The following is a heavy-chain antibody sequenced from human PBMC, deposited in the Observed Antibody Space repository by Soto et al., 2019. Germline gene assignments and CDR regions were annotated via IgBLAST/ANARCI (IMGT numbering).Heavy chain of an antibody. V-gene: IGHV3-23*01. J-gene: IGHJ6*02. Sequence: EVQLLESGGGLVQPGGSLRLSCAASGFTFSSYAMSWVRQAPGKGLEWVSAISGSGGSTYYADSVKGRFTISRDNSKNTLYLQMNSLRAGDTAVYYCAKSPPGYSSSWYRGNYYYYYGMDVWGQGTTVTVSS. CDR3: AKSPPGYSSSWYRGNYYYYYGMDV. D-gene: IGHD6-13*01. CDR2: ISGSGGST. CDR1: GFTFSSYA.